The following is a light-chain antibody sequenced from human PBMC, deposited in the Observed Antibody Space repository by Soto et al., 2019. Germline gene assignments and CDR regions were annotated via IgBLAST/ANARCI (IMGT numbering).Light chain of an antibody. V-gene: IGKV1-5*01. CDR1: QSISSW. CDR3: QQYNTYPRT. CDR2: DAS. Sequence: DIQMTQSPCTLSAPVGDRVTITCRASQSISSWLAWYQQKPGKAPKLLIYDASSWESGVPARFSGSGSGTEFTLTISSLQSDDFATYYCQQYNTYPRTFGLGTKVDIK. J-gene: IGKJ1*01.